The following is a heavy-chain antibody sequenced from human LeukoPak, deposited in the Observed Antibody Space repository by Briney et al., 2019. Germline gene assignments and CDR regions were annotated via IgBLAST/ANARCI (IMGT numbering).Heavy chain of an antibody. CDR3: ARAAYYSDYGVGYYYYYMDV. CDR1: GGTFSSYA. Sequence: GSSVKVSCKASGGTFSSYAISWVRQAPGQGLEWMGGIIPIFGTANYAQKFQGRVTITTDESTSTAYMELSSLRSEDTAVYYCARAAYYSDYGVGYYYYYMDVWGKGTTVTVSS. CDR2: IIPIFGTA. D-gene: IGHD4-11*01. V-gene: IGHV1-69*05. J-gene: IGHJ6*03.